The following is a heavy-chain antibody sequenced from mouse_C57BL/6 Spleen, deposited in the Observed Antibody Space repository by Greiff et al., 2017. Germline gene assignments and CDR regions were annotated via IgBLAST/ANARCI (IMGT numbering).Heavy chain of an antibody. Sequence: EVQLQQSGPALVKPGASVKTSCQASGYTFIDYYMNWVKQSHGKSLEWIGDINPNNGGTSYNQKFKGKATLTVDKSSSTAYMELRSLTSEDSAVYYCARGTGTSYFDYWGQGTTLTVSS. J-gene: IGHJ2*01. CDR3: ARGTGTSYFDY. V-gene: IGHV1-26*01. CDR1: GYTFIDYY. D-gene: IGHD4-1*01. CDR2: INPNNGGT.